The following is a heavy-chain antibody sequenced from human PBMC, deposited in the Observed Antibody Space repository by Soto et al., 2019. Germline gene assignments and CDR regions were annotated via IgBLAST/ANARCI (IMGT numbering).Heavy chain of an antibody. J-gene: IGHJ3*02. D-gene: IGHD2-2*01. Sequence: QVQLQESGPGLVKPSQTLSLTCTVSGGSISSGGYYWSWIRQHPGKGLEWIGYIYYSGSTYYNPSLKSRVTISVDTSKNQFSLKLSSVTAADTAVYYCARDPRGVVPAAIRGPQDAFDIWGQGTMVTVSS. CDR3: ARDPRGVVPAAIRGPQDAFDI. CDR2: IYYSGST. V-gene: IGHV4-31*03. CDR1: GGSISSGGYY.